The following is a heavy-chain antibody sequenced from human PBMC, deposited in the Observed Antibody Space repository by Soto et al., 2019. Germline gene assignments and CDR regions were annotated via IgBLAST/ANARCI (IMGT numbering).Heavy chain of an antibody. CDR3: ARGSQNSNDDP. CDR2: INPSGGST. D-gene: IGHD6-13*01. Sequence: ASVKVSCKASGYTFTSYYMHWVRQAPGQGLEWMGIINPSGGSTSYAQKFQGRVTMTRNTSISTAYMELSSLRSEDTAVYYCARGSQNSNDDPRGQGTLVTVSS. V-gene: IGHV1-46*01. J-gene: IGHJ5*02. CDR1: GYTFTSYY.